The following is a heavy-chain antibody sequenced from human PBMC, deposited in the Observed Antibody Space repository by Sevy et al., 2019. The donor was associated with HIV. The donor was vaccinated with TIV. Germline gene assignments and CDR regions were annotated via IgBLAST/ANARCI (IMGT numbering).Heavy chain of an antibody. CDR1: GFTFGDYA. V-gene: IGHV3-49*03. J-gene: IGHJ6*02. CDR2: IKSKTYGGTT. D-gene: IGHD3-3*01. Sequence: GGSLRLSCTASGFTFGDYAMSWLRQAPGKGLEWVGFIKSKTYGGTTEYAAYVRGRFNISRDDSKSIAYLQVSSLKTEDTAVYYCSRVQGTISPYNYFGMDVWGQGTTVTVSS. CDR3: SRVQGTISPYNYFGMDV.